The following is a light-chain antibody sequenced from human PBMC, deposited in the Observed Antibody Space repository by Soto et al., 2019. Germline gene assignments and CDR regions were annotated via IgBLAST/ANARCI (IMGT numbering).Light chain of an antibody. V-gene: IGKV1-5*01. CDR2: DAS. CDR1: QSISSW. Sequence: DIQMTQSPSTLSASVGDRVTITCRASQSISSWLAWYQQKPGKAPKLLIYDASSLESGVPSRFSGSGSGTEFTLTISSLQPDDFATYYCQQYKNYPYSFGPGTKLEL. J-gene: IGKJ2*01. CDR3: QQYKNYPYS.